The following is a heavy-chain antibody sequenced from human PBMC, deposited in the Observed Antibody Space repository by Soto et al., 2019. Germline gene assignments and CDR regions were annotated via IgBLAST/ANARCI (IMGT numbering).Heavy chain of an antibody. CDR2: ILDDGNNK. J-gene: IGHJ4*02. Sequence: QVQLVESGGGVVQPGRSLRLSCAASGFTFSNYIMHWVRHAPGKGLEWVAFILDDGNNKYYADSVKGRFTISRDNSKNTLYLQMNSLRTEDTTLSYCARDDEGGSYCDLGYWGQGTLVPVSS. CDR1: GFTFSNYI. V-gene: IGHV3-30-3*01. CDR3: ARDDEGGSYCDLGY. D-gene: IGHD3-10*01.